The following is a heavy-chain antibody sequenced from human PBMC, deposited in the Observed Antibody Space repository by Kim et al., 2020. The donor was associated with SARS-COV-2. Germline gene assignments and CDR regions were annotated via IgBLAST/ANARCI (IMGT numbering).Heavy chain of an antibody. Sequence: SQTLSLTCDISGDSVSSNSAAWNWIRQSPSRGLEWLGRTYYRSKWFSDFAVSVESRITINADTSKNKLSLQLNSVIPEDTAVYFCAREATGGLDFFDYWGQGTLVTVSS. CDR2: TYYRSKWFS. V-gene: IGHV6-1*01. CDR1: GDSVSSNSAA. D-gene: IGHD1-26*01. CDR3: AREATGGLDFFDY. J-gene: IGHJ4*02.